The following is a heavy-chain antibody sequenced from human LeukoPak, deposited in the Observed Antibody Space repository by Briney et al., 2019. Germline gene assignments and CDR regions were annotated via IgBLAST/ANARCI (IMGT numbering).Heavy chain of an antibody. V-gene: IGHV4-38-2*01. CDR3: ARRGDILTDYAFDY. J-gene: IGHJ4*02. D-gene: IGHD3-9*01. CDR2: IYYSGTT. CDR1: GYSISSGYY. Sequence: PSETLSLTCAVSGYSISSGYYWGWIRQPPGKGLEWIGNIYYSGTTSYNPSLKSRVTISVDTSKNQFSLRLSSVTAADTAVYYCARRGDILTDYAFDYWGQGTLVTVSS.